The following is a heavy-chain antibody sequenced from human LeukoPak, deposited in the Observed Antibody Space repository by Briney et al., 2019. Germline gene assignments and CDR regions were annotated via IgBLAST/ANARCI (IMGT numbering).Heavy chain of an antibody. V-gene: IGHV3-30*02. D-gene: IGHD3-10*01. J-gene: IGHJ4*02. CDR2: IRYDGSNK. Sequence: GGSLRLSCAASGFTFSSYGMHWVRQAPGKGLEWVAFIRYDGSNKYYADSVKGRFTISRDNSKNSLYLQMNSLRAEDTAVYYCARSRSYGSGTLDYWGQGTLVTVSS. CDR3: ARSRSYGSGTLDY. CDR1: GFTFSSYG.